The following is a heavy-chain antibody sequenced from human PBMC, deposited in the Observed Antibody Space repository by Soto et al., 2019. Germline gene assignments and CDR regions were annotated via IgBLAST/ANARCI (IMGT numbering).Heavy chain of an antibody. CDR3: ARSPYAAALDI. CDR2: IFHSGTP. CDR1: GYSITNVTW. J-gene: IGHJ3*02. D-gene: IGHD2-2*01. V-gene: IGHV4-28*01. Sequence: QVQLQESGPGLVKPSDTLSLTCAVSGYSITNVTWWACIRQPPGKGLDWLGDIFHSGTPHYNPSLKRLVTLSVDTSKNQFSLRVASLTAEDTAVYYCARSPYAAALDIWGQGTMVTVSS.